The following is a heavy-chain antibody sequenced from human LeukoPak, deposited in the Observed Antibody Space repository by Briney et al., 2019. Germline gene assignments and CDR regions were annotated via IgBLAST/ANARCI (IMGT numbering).Heavy chain of an antibody. V-gene: IGHV1-69*01. CDR3: ARHHRAYNWNGPPLHFFDH. CDR2: IIPTFGTR. D-gene: IGHD1-20*01. CDR1: GGTFSNYA. J-gene: IGHJ4*02. Sequence: GASVKVSCKASGGTFSNYAISWVRQAPGQGLEWMGGIIPTFGTRNYAQKFQGRVTVTADESTSTAYMELSSLRSDDTAVYYCARHHRAYNWNGPPLHFFDHWGQGTLVTVSS.